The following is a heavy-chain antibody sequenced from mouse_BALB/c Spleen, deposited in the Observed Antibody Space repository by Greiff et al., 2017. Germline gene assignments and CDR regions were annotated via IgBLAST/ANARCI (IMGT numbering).Heavy chain of an antibody. CDR1: GFNIKDTY. Sequence: EVKLQESGAELVKPGASVKLSCTASGFNIKDTYMHWVKQRPEQGLEWIGRIDPANGNTKYDPKFQGKATITADTSSNTAYLQLSSLTSEDTAVYYCAGSMSFDYWGQGTTLTVSS. CDR2: IDPANGNT. CDR3: AGSMSFDY. D-gene: IGHD2-3*01. J-gene: IGHJ2*01. V-gene: IGHV14-3*02.